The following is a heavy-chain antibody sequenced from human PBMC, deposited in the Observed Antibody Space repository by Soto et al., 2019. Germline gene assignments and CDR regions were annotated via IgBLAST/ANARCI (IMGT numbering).Heavy chain of an antibody. Sequence: PGGSLRLSCAASGFTFSSYAMSWVRQAPGEGLEWVSAISGSGGSTYYADSVKGRSTISRDNSKNTLYLQMNSLRAEDTAVYYCAKDRVKVVTAIVDYWGQGTLVTVSS. CDR3: AKDRVKVVTAIVDY. CDR2: ISGSGGST. CDR1: GFTFSSYA. V-gene: IGHV3-23*01. J-gene: IGHJ4*02. D-gene: IGHD2-21*02.